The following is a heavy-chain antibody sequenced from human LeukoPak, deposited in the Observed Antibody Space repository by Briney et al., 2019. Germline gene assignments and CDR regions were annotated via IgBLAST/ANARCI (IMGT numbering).Heavy chain of an antibody. J-gene: IGHJ4*02. V-gene: IGHV4-4*02. CDR3: GKTDIYFNPIDY. D-gene: IGHD3-9*01. CDR2: IHRDGRT. Sequence: AGTLSLTCAVSGVSISTSEWWIWVRQPPGQGLEWIGEIHRDGRTRYNPSLTSRVTMSMDYSKNQLSLNVRFVTAADTAIYYCGKTDIYFNPIDYWGPGSLVTVSS. CDR1: GVSISTSEW.